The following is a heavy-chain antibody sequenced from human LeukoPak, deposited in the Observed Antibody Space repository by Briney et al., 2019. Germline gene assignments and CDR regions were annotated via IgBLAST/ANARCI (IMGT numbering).Heavy chain of an antibody. Sequence: GGSLRLSCAASGFTFSSYAMGWVRQAPGKGLEWVSTISESGGNTYYADSVKGRFTISRDNSKNTLYLQMNSLRDEDTAIYYCAKRNSGRKLPFDYWGQGTLLTVSS. CDR1: GFTFSSYA. CDR3: AKRNSGRKLPFDY. D-gene: IGHD3-10*01. CDR2: ISESGGNT. V-gene: IGHV3-23*01. J-gene: IGHJ4*02.